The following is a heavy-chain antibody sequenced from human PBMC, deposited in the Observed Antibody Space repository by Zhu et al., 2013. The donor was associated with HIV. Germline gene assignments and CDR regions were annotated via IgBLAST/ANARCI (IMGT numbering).Heavy chain of an antibody. CDR1: GYTFTSYY. V-gene: IGHV1-8*01. Sequence: QVQLLQSGAELRKPGASVKLACKTSGYTFTSYYLHWVRQATGQGLEWMGWMNPNSGNTGYAQKFQGRVTMTRNTSESTAYMELSSLRSEDTAVYYCARGGVFTSSGYEQWVVPTPWGQGTLVTVSS. J-gene: IGHJ5*02. CDR3: ARGGVFTSSGYEQWVVPTP. CDR2: MNPNSGNT. D-gene: IGHD5-12*01.